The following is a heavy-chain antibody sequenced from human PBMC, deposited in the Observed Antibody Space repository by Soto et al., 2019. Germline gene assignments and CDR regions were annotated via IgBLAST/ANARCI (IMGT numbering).Heavy chain of an antibody. CDR1: GDSVSSNSAA. J-gene: IGHJ6*03. D-gene: IGHD6-13*01. CDR2: TYYRSKWYN. Sequence: SQTLSLTCAISGDSVSSNSAAWNWIRQSPSRGLEWLGRTYYRSKWYNDYAVSVKSRITINPDTSKNQFSLQLNSVTPEDTAVYYCARLGPEARGWAAAGTQLSYYYYMDVWGKGTTVTVSS. CDR3: ARLGPEARGWAAAGTQLSYYYYMDV. V-gene: IGHV6-1*01.